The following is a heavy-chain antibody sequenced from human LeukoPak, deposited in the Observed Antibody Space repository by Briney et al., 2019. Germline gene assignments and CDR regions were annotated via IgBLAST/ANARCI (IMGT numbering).Heavy chain of an antibody. CDR2: INPNSGGT. CDR3: ARPPLAAAGRRMFDY. Sequence: ASVKVSCKASGYTFTGYYMHWVRQAPGQGLEWMGWINPNSGGTNYAQKFQGRVTMTRDTSISTAYMELSRLRSDDTAVYYCARPPLAAAGRRMFDYWGQGTLVTVSS. J-gene: IGHJ4*02. V-gene: IGHV1-2*02. D-gene: IGHD6-13*01. CDR1: GYTFTGYY.